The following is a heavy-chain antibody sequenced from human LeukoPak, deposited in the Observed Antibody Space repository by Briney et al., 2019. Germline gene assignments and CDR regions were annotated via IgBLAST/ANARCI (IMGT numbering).Heavy chain of an antibody. V-gene: IGHV3-72*01. CDR2: TKNRADSYTT. D-gene: IGHD5-24*01. Sequence: GGSLRLSCAASGSILSDHHMDWVRQAPGKGLEWVGRTKNRADSYTTEYATSVKDRFTISRDDSKNSMYLQMNSLRAEDTAVYYCVTTVNGYNSGWGQGTLVTVSS. J-gene: IGHJ4*02. CDR1: GSILSDHH. CDR3: VTTVNGYNSG.